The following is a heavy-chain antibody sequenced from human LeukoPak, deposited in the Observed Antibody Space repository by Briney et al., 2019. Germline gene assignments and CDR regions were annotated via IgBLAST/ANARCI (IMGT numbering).Heavy chain of an antibody. CDR1: GFTFSSYS. V-gene: IGHV3-48*04. J-gene: IGHJ6*02. CDR3: ARLTGSKADGMDV. D-gene: IGHD1-14*01. CDR2: ISSSSSTI. Sequence: GGSLRLSCAASGFTFSSYSMNWVRQAPGKGLEWVSYISSSSSTIYYADSVKGRFTISRDNAKNSLYLQMNSLRAEDTAVYYCARLTGSKADGMDVWGQGTTVTVSS.